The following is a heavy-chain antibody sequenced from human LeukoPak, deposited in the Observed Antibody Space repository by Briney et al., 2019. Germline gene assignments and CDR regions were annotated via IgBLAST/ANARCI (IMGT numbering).Heavy chain of an antibody. CDR2: IIPIFGTA. CDR3: ASSSYYDFWGASYFDY. Sequence: SVKVSCKASGGTFSSYAISWVRQAPGQGLEWMGRIIPIFGTANYAQKVQGRATITTDESTSTAYMELSSLRSEDTAVYYCASSSYYDFWGASYFDYRGQGTLVTVSS. V-gene: IGHV1-69*05. CDR1: GGTFSSYA. D-gene: IGHD3-3*01. J-gene: IGHJ4*02.